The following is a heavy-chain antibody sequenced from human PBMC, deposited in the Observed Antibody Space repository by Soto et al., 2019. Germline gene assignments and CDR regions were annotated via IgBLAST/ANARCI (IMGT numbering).Heavy chain of an antibody. CDR2: IYHSGST. CDR3: ASTQYGGTSSGAFDI. D-gene: IGHD2-15*01. V-gene: IGHV4-30-2*01. J-gene: IGHJ3*02. CDR1: GGSISSGGYS. Sequence: QLQLQESGSGLVKPSQTLSLTCAVSGGSISSGGYSWSWIRQPPGKGLEWIGYIYHSGSTYYNPSLKSRVTISVDRSKNPFSLKLSSVTAADTAVYYCASTQYGGTSSGAFDIWGQGTMVTVSS.